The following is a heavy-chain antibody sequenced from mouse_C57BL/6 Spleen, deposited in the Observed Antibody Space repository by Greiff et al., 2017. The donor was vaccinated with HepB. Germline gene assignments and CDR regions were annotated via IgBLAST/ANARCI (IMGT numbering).Heavy chain of an antibody. Sequence: VQLQQSGPELVKPGASVKISCKASGYAFSSSWMNWVKQRPGKGLEWIGRIYPGDGDTNYNGKFKGKATLTADKSSSTAYMQLSSLTSEDSAVYFYARVYYSNYGAMDYWGQGTSVTVSS. CDR2: IYPGDGDT. V-gene: IGHV1-82*01. J-gene: IGHJ4*01. D-gene: IGHD2-5*01. CDR3: ARVYYSNYGAMDY. CDR1: GYAFSSSW.